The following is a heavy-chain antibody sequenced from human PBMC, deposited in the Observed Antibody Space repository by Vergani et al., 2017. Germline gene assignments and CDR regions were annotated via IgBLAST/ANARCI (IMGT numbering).Heavy chain of an antibody. CDR3: ARLAPPVFIAVAGTIDL. V-gene: IGHV5-10-1*03. D-gene: IGHD6-19*01. J-gene: IGHJ5*02. Sequence: EVQLVQSGAEVKKPGESLRISCKGSGYSFTSYWISWVRQMPGKGLEWMGRIDPSDSYTNYSPSFQGHVTISADKSISTAYLQWSSLKASDTAMYYCARLAPPVFIAVAGTIDLWGQGTLVTVSS. CDR2: IDPSDSYT. CDR1: GYSFTSYW.